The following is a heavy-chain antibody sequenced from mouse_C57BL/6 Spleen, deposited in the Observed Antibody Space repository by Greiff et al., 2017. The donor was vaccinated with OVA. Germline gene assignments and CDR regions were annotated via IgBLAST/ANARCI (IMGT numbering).Heavy chain of an antibody. V-gene: IGHV5-16*01. CDR1: GFTFSDYY. J-gene: IGHJ3*01. D-gene: IGHD2-3*01. Sequence: EVKLMESEGGLVQPGSSMKLSCTASGFTFSDYYMAWVRQVPEKGLEWVANINYDGSSTYYLDSLKSRFIISRDNAKNILYLQMSSLKSEDTATYYCATQIYDGYFAWFAYWGQGTLVTVSA. CDR2: INYDGSST. CDR3: ATQIYDGYFAWFAY.